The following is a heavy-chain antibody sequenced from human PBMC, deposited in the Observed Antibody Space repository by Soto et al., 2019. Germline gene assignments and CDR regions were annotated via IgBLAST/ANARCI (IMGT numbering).Heavy chain of an antibody. J-gene: IGHJ4*02. D-gene: IGHD1-26*01. CDR2: ISGSGGST. CDR3: AKAGWWERLIHFDY. CDR1: GFTFSSYA. V-gene: IGHV3-23*01. Sequence: PGGSLRLSCAASGFTFSSYAMSWVRQAPGKGLEWVSAISGSGGSTYYADSVKGGFTISRDNSKNTLYLQMNSLRAEDTAVYYCAKAGWWERLIHFDYWGQGXLVTVSS.